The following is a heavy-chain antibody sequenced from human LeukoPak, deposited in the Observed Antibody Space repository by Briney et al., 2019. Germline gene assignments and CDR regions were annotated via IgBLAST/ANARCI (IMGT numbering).Heavy chain of an antibody. CDR2: ISSSSSYI. CDR1: GFTFSSYY. V-gene: IGHV3-21*01. CDR3: AREAPSEYYFDY. J-gene: IGHJ4*02. Sequence: GGSLRLPCAASGFTFSSYYMNWVRQAPGKGLECVSSISSSSSYIYYADSVRGRFTISRDNSKNTLYLQMNSLRAEDTAVYYCAREAPSEYYFDYWGQGTLVTVSS.